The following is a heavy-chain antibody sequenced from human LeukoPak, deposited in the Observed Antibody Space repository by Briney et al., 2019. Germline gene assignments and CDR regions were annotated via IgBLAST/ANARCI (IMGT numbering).Heavy chain of an antibody. J-gene: IGHJ4*02. CDR3: ARGRRDTQYQVFDY. Sequence: GGSLRLSCVASGFTFSNYWMNWVRQAPRKGLEWVANIKGDGSEKYYVDSVKGRFTISRDNAKNSVYLQMSSLRDEDTAVYYCARGRRDTQYQVFDYWGQGTLVTVSS. CDR1: GFTFSNYW. D-gene: IGHD2-2*01. CDR2: IKGDGSEK. V-gene: IGHV3-7*01.